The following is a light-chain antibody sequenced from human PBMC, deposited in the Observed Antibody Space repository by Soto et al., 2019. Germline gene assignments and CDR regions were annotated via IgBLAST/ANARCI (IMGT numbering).Light chain of an antibody. Sequence: DIVLTQSPLSLPVTPGEPASISCRSSQSLLQSNGNNHVDWYLQRPGQSPQLVLYLASSRASGVPDRFSGSGSGIEFSLESSRVEAEDVGVYYCLQAAQSPLTFGQGTRLVIK. CDR3: LQAAQSPLT. J-gene: IGKJ5*01. V-gene: IGKV2-28*01. CDR1: QSLLQSNGNNH. CDR2: LAS.